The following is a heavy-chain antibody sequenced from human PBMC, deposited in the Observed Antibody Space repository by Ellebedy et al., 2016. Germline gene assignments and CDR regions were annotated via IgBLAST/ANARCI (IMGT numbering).Heavy chain of an antibody. CDR1: GFTVSTNY. CDR3: ARDKVFSGGIGSGFLDL. D-gene: IGHD2-15*01. Sequence: GGSLRLSCAASGFTVSTNYMKWVRQAPRKGLEWVSAIFSDGNTYYADSVKGRFTISRDDSRNTLYLQMSGLRAEDTAVYYCARDKVFSGGIGSGFLDLWGRGTLVTVSS. J-gene: IGHJ2*01. V-gene: IGHV3-53*01. CDR2: IFSDGNT.